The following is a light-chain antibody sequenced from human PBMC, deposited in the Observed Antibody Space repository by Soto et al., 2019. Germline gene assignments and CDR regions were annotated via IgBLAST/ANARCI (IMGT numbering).Light chain of an antibody. Sequence: AIQLTQSPSSLYASVGDRVTITCRASQAIRTALGWYQQKPGKVPKLLIYAASILQSGVPSRFRGSGSGPDCTLTSSCLQPEDFAPYYCRLDFRYLWAFGQGTKVEIK. CDR1: QAIRTA. CDR3: RLDFRYLWA. J-gene: IGKJ1*01. CDR2: AAS. V-gene: IGKV1-6*01.